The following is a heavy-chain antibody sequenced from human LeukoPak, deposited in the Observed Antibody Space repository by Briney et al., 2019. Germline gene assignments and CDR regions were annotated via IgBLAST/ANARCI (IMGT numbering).Heavy chain of an antibody. J-gene: IGHJ5*01. CDR2: ISPSSTNI. CDR1: GFTFSAHT. Sequence: GGSLRLSCAASGFTFSAHTMSWVRQAPGEGLEWVSSISPSSTNIFQPASMKGRFTISRDNAKNSLFLQIHSLRVEDTAVYYCAREELYVFYFDPWGQGTPVTVSS. CDR3: AREELYVFYFDP. D-gene: IGHD2-8*01. V-gene: IGHV3-21*06.